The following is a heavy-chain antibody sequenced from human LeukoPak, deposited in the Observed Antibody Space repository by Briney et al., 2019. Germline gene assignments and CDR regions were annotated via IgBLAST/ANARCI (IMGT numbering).Heavy chain of an antibody. Sequence: PGGSLRLSCAASGFTFGNFAMRWVRQVPGKGLEWVSAINSDGDGTYYADSVKGRFIITRDNSENTVYLQMNNLRADDTALYFCAKAGTDGLTHNNYYMDVWGKGTTVTVSS. J-gene: IGHJ6*03. D-gene: IGHD5-24*01. CDR1: GFTFGNFA. CDR3: AKAGTDGLTHNNYYMDV. CDR2: INSDGDGT. V-gene: IGHV3-23*01.